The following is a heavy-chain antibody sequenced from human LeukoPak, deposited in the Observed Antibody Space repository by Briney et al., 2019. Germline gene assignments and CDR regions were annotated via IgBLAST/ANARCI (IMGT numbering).Heavy chain of an antibody. Sequence: GGSLRLSCAASGLRFSDYYMSWIRQAPGKGLEWVSYISSSGSTIYYADSVKGRFTISRDNAKNSLYLQMNSLRAEDTAVYYCARDNYDFWSGYHLPADYWGQGTLVTVSS. CDR1: GLRFSDYY. V-gene: IGHV3-11*04. CDR2: ISSSGSTI. CDR3: ARDNYDFWSGYHLPADY. D-gene: IGHD3-3*01. J-gene: IGHJ4*02.